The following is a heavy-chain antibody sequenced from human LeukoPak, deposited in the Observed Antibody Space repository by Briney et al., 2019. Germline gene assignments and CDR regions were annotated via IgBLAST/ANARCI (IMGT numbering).Heavy chain of an antibody. CDR1: GYTLISYD. CDR2: INPKSGNG. J-gene: IGHJ4*02. D-gene: IGHD3-10*01. V-gene: IGHV1-8*01. Sequence: ASVRVSCKASGYTLISYDINWVRQAPGQGLEWMGWINPKSGNGAYAQRFQDRVTLTKDTSMTTAYMDLSSLRYEDTAVYYCAGSFSAMPFASWGQGTLVTVSS. CDR3: AGSFSAMPFAS.